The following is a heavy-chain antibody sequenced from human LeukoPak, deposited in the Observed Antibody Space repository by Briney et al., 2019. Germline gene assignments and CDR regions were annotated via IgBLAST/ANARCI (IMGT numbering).Heavy chain of an antibody. CDR1: GGSISSSSYY. D-gene: IGHD1-26*01. CDR3: ARDSGRTVAKY. J-gene: IGHJ4*02. V-gene: IGHV4-39*02. CDR2: IYYSGST. Sequence: SETLSLTCTVSGGSISSSSYYWGWIRQPPGKGLEWIGSIYYSGSTYYNPSLKSRVTISVDTSKNQFSLKLSSVTAADAAVYYCARDSGRTVAKYWGQGTLVTVSS.